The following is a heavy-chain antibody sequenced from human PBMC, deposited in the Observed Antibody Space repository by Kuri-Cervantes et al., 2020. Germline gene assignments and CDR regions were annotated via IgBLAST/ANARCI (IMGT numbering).Heavy chain of an antibody. CDR3: ATGIAPRGPLVYYYYMDV. V-gene: IGHV1-18*01. D-gene: IGHD6-6*01. CDR2: ISAYNGNT. Sequence: ASVKVSCKASGYTFSNYGFSWVRQAPGQGLEWMAWISAYNGNTNYAQKFQGRVTMTTDTSTSTAYMELSSLRSEDTAVYYCATGIAPRGPLVYYYYMDVWGKGTAVTVSS. CDR1: GYTFSNYG. J-gene: IGHJ6*03.